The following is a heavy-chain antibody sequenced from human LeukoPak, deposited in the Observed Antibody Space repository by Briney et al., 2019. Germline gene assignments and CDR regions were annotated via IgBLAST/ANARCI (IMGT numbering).Heavy chain of an antibody. V-gene: IGHV4-59*01. J-gene: IGHJ4*02. CDR3: ARAEYDSSGTRVDY. CDR1: GGSISSYY. CDR2: IYYSGSP. D-gene: IGHD3-22*01. Sequence: SETLSLTCTVSGGSISSYYWSWIRQPPGKGLEWIGYIYYSGSPNYNPSPKSRVTISVDTSENQFSLKLSSVTAADTAVYYCARAEYDSSGTRVDYWGQGTLVTVSS.